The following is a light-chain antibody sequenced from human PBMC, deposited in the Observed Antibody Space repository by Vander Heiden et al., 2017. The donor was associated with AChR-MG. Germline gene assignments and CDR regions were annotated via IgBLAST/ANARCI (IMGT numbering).Light chain of an antibody. Sequence: EIVMTQSPATLSVSPGETATLSCRASQSVSNNLAWYQQKRGQAPRLLIFGASTRATGIPARFSDSGSGTEFTLTISSLQSEDFAIYYCQQYNDWPPLTFGGGTKVEIK. J-gene: IGKJ4*01. CDR3: QQYNDWPPLT. V-gene: IGKV3-15*01. CDR1: QSVSNN. CDR2: GAS.